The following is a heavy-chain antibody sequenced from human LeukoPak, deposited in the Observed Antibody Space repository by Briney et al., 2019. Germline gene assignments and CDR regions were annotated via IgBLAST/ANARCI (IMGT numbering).Heavy chain of an antibody. V-gene: IGHV3-30-3*01. CDR3: ARVIGLADYFDY. CDR1: GFTFSSYA. D-gene: IGHD2/OR15-2a*01. CDR2: ISYDGSNK. Sequence: GGSLRLSCAASGFTFSSYAMHWVRQAPGKGLEWVAVISYDGSNKYYADSVKGRFTISRDNSKNTLYPQMNSLRAEDTAVYYCARVIGLADYFDYWGQGTLVTVSS. J-gene: IGHJ4*02.